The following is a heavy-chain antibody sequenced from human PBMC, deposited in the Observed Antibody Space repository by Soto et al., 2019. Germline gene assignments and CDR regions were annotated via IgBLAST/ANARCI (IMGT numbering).Heavy chain of an antibody. J-gene: IGHJ3*02. Sequence: QVQLQESGPGLVKPSETLSLTCTVSGGSISSYYWSWIRQPPGKGLEWIGYIYYSGSTNYNPSLKSRVTISADTSKNQFSRKRSSVTAADTAVYDCARRYGYAFDIWGQGTMVTVSS. CDR3: ARRYGYAFDI. V-gene: IGHV4-59*01. D-gene: IGHD4-17*01. CDR1: GGSISSYY. CDR2: IYYSGST.